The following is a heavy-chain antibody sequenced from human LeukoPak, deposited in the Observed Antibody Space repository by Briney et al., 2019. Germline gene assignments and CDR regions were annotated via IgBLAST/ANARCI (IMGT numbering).Heavy chain of an antibody. V-gene: IGHV3-23*01. CDR2: ISGSGGST. CDR3: AKARSAYFDWLFSYYGMDV. D-gene: IGHD3-9*01. CDR1: GFTFSSYA. Sequence: GGSLRLSCAASGFTFSSYAMSWVRQAPGKGLGWVSAISGSGGSTYYADSVKGRFTISRDNFKNTLYLQMNSLRAEDTAVYYCAKARSAYFDWLFSYYGMDVWGQGTTVTVSS. J-gene: IGHJ6*02.